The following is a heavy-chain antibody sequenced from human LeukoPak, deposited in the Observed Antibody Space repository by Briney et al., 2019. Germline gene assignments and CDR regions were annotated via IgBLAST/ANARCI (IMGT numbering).Heavy chain of an antibody. J-gene: IGHJ5*02. D-gene: IGHD4-11*01. CDR3: ARDGTVTAGPFDP. CDR2: IWYDGSNK. V-gene: IGHV3-33*01. Sequence: PGGSLRLSCAASGFTFSSYAMHWVRQAPGKGLECVAVIWYDGSNKYYADSVKGRFTISRDNSKNTLYLQMNSLRVEDTAVYYCARDGTVTAGPFDPWGRGTLVTVSS. CDR1: GFTFSSYA.